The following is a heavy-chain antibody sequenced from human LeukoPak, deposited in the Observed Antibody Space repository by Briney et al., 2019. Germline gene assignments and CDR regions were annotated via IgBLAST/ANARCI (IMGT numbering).Heavy chain of an antibody. Sequence: SGTLSLTCAVSGGSIRSSNWWSWVRQSPGKGLEWIGEIYHSGSTDYNPSLRSRVTISVDKSKNQFSLKLTSVTAADTAVYYCASTRPVTMIVGAIQHWGQGTLVTVSS. V-gene: IGHV4-4*02. CDR3: ASTRPVTMIVGAIQH. CDR1: GGSIRSSNW. J-gene: IGHJ1*01. CDR2: IYHSGST. D-gene: IGHD3-22*01.